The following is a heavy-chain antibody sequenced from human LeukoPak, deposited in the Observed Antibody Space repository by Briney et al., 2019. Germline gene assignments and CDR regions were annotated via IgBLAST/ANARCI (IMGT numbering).Heavy chain of an antibody. CDR2: ISGSGGST. D-gene: IGHD3-16*01. J-gene: IGHJ6*04. CDR1: GFTFSSYA. Sequence: PGGSLRLSCAASGFTFSSYAMSWVRQAPGKGPEWVSAISGSGGSTYYADSVKGRFTISRDNSKNTLYLQMNSLRAEDTAVYYCAKRSRFGDYYYGMDVWGKGTTVTVSS. CDR3: AKRSRFGDYYYGMDV. V-gene: IGHV3-23*01.